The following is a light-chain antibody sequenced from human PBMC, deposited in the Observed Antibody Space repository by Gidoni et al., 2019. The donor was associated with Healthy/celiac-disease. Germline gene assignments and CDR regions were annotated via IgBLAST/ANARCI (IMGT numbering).Light chain of an antibody. CDR3: QQYGSSPLT. J-gene: IGKJ4*01. Sequence: EIVLTQSPGTLTLSPGERATLSCRASQSVSSSYLAWYQQKPGQAPRLLIYGASSRATGIPDMFSGSVSAPDFTLTISRLYPEDFAVYYCQQYGSSPLTFGGGTKVEIK. CDR1: QSVSSSY. V-gene: IGKV3-20*01. CDR2: GAS.